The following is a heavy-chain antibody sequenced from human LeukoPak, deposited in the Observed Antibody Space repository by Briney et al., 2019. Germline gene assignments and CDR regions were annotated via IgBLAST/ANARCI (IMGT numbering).Heavy chain of an antibody. J-gene: IGHJ4*02. CDR1: GYTFTSYD. CDR3: ARGSQKFRSVDY. V-gene: IGHV1-8*01. D-gene: IGHD3-3*01. CDR2: MNPNSGNT. Sequence: ASVKVSCKASGYTFTSYDINWVRQATGQGLEWMGWMNPNSGNTGYAQKFQGRVTMTRNTSISTAYMELSSLRSEDTAVYYCARGSQKFRSVDYWGQGTLVTVSS.